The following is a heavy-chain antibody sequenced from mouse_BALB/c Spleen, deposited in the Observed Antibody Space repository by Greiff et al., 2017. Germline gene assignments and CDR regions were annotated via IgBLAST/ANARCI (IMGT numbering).Heavy chain of an antibody. Sequence: EVKLVESGAELVKPGASVKLSCTASGFNIKDTYMHWVKQRPEQGLEWIGRIDPANGNTKYEPKFQGKATITADTSSNQAYLQLSSLTSEDTAVYYRANFDYDGDAMEYWGEGTSVTVSS. CDR2: IDPANGNT. D-gene: IGHD2-4*01. J-gene: IGHJ4*01. V-gene: IGHV14-3*02. CDR1: GFNIKDTY. CDR3: ANFDYDGDAMEY.